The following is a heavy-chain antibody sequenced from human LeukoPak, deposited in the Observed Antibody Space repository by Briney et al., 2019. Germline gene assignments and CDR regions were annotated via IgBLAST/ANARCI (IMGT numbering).Heavy chain of an antibody. CDR2: IKSKTDGGTT. J-gene: IGHJ3*02. Sequence: GGSLRLSCAASGFTFSNAWMSWVRQAPGKGLEWVGRIKSKTDGGTTDYAAPVKGRFTISRDDSKNTLYLQMNSLKTEDTAVYYCTTDWFTMIVPPQDAFDIWGQGTMVTVSS. D-gene: IGHD3-22*01. V-gene: IGHV3-15*01. CDR1: GFTFSNAW. CDR3: TTDWFTMIVPPQDAFDI.